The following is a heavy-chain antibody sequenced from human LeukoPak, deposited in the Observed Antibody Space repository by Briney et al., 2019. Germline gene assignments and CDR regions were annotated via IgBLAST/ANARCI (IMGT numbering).Heavy chain of an antibody. CDR2: ISSSGSTI. CDR3: ARVLRYDFWSGSGFDP. CDR1: GFTFSSYE. J-gene: IGHJ5*02. Sequence: GGSLRLSCAASGFTFSSYEMNWVRQAPGKGLEWVSYISSSGSTIYYADSVKGRFTISRDNAKNSLYLQMNSLRAVDTAVYYCARVLRYDFWSGSGFDPWGQGTLVTVSS. V-gene: IGHV3-48*03. D-gene: IGHD3-3*01.